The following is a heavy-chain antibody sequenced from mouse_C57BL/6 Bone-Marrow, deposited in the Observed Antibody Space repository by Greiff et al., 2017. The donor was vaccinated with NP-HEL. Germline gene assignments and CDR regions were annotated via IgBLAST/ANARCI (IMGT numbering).Heavy chain of an antibody. D-gene: IGHD1-1*01. V-gene: IGHV14-4*01. J-gene: IGHJ4*01. Sequence: VQLQQSGAELVRPGASVKLSCTVSGFNIKDDYMHWVKQRPDQGLEWIGWIGPENGDTEYASKFQGKATITAETSSNTAYLQLSSLTSEDTAVYYCTTGGSSPYAMDYWGQGTSVTVSS. CDR2: IGPENGDT. CDR3: TTGGSSPYAMDY. CDR1: GFNIKDDY.